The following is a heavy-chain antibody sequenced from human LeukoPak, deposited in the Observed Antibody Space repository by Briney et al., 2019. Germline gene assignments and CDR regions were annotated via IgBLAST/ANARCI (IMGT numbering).Heavy chain of an antibody. D-gene: IGHD3-3*01. CDR3: AKVLRNFWSGYSY. CDR1: GFTFSSYA. V-gene: IGHV3-23*01. J-gene: IGHJ4*02. Sequence: GGSLRLSCAASGFTFSSYAMSWVRKAPGKGMEWVSAISGSGGSTYYADSVMGRFTISRDNSKNTLYLQMNSLRAEDTAVYYCAKVLRNFWSGYSYWGQGTLVTVSS. CDR2: ISGSGGST.